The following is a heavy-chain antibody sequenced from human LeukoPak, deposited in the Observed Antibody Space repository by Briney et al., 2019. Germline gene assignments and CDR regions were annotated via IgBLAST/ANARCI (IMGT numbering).Heavy chain of an antibody. CDR1: GYTFTGYY. Sequence: ASVKVSCKASGYTFTGYYMDWVRQAPGQGLEWMGWINPNSGGTNYAQKFQGRVTMTRDTSISTASMELSRLRSDDTAVYYCARVAVTPGGDAFDIWGQGTMVTVSS. CDR2: INPNSGGT. D-gene: IGHD4-23*01. CDR3: ARVAVTPGGDAFDI. V-gene: IGHV1-2*02. J-gene: IGHJ3*02.